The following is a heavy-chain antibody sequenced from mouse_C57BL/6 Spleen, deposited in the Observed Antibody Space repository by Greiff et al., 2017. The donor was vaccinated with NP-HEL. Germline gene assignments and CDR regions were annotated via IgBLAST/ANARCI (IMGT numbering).Heavy chain of an antibody. Sequence: EVKLVESGGGLVKPGGSLKLSCAASGFTFSSYTMSWVRQTPEKRLEWVATISGGGGNTYYPDSVKGRFTISRDNAKNTLYLQMSSLRSEDTALYYCARQGYGYPLGYFDVWGTGTTVTVSS. CDR3: ARQGYGYPLGYFDV. CDR1: GFTFSSYT. J-gene: IGHJ1*03. V-gene: IGHV5-9*01. D-gene: IGHD2-2*01. CDR2: ISGGGGNT.